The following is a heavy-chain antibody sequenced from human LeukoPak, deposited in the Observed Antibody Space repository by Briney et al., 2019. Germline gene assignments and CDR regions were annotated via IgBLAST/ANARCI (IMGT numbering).Heavy chain of an antibody. CDR3: AKTSPYDSLRKDDY. Sequence: GGSLRLSCAASGFTFSSYGMHWVRQAPGKGLEWVAVISYDGSNKYYADSVKGRFTISRDNSKNTLYLQMNSLRAEDTAVYYCAKTSPYDSLRKDDYWGQGTLVTVPS. CDR2: ISYDGSNK. J-gene: IGHJ4*02. V-gene: IGHV3-30*18. CDR1: GFTFSSYG. D-gene: IGHD3-22*01.